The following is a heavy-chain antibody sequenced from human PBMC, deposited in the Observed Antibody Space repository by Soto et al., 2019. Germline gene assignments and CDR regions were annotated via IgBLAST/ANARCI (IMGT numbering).Heavy chain of an antibody. J-gene: IGHJ6*02. CDR2: IVVGSGNT. CDR3: AAEGGSYYYYYGMDV. D-gene: IGHD1-26*01. Sequence: SVKVSCKASGFTFTSSAVQWVRQARGQGLEWIGWIVVGSGNTNYAQKFQERVTITRDMSTTTAYMELSSLRSEDTAVYYCAAEGGSYYYYYGMDVWGQGTTVTVSS. CDR1: GFTFTSSA. V-gene: IGHV1-58*01.